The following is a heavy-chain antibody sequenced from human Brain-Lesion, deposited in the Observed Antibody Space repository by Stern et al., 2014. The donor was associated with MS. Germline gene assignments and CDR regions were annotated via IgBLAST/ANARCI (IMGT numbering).Heavy chain of an antibody. CDR2: IKQDGSEE. V-gene: IGHV3-7*01. Sequence: VQLVQYGGGLVQPGGSLRLSCAAPGFAFSSYWMSWVRQAPGKGLEWVATIKQDGSEEQYVDSVKVRFTISRDYGKKSLYLQMNSLRAEDTAVYYCARDCSGGSCYQTYYYYGMDVWGQGTTVTVSS. CDR1: GFAFSSYW. J-gene: IGHJ6*02. D-gene: IGHD2-15*01. CDR3: ARDCSGGSCYQTYYYYGMDV.